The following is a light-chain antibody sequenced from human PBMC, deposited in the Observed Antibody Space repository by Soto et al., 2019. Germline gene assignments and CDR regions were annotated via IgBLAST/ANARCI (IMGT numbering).Light chain of an antibody. CDR1: QSVGGD. V-gene: IGKV3-15*01. CDR2: GAV. J-gene: IGKJ2*01. Sequence: EVVMTQSPVTLSVSPGERATLSCRASQSVGGDLAWYQQTPGQTPRLLIYGAVTRATGVAARFSGAGSVTEITLTVDSLQSEDVAIYYCQQYNAWPRTFGQGTKLEI. CDR3: QQYNAWPRT.